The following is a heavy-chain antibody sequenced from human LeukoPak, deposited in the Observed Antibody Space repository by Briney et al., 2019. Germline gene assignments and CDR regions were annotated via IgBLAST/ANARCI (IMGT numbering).Heavy chain of an antibody. CDR2: IYYSGST. CDR3: ASSLRYFDWTLRFGMDV. J-gene: IGHJ6*02. Sequence: SETLSLTCTVSGGSISSYCWSWIRQPPGKGLEWIGYIYYSGSTNYNPSLKSRVTISVDTSKNQFSLKLSSVTAADTAVYYCASSLRYFDWTLRFGMDVWGQGTTVTVSS. D-gene: IGHD3-9*01. CDR1: GGSISSYC. V-gene: IGHV4-59*08.